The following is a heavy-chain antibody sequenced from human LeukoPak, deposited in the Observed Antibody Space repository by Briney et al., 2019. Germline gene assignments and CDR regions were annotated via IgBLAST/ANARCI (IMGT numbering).Heavy chain of an antibody. CDR3: ARGLAPTSGYYEGGYYYFDS. Sequence: SETLSLTCAVNGGSFSGYYWSWIRQPPGKSLEWIGQINNSGSTNNNPSLKSRVTISVATSKNQFFLELTSVTAADTAVYYCARGLAPTSGYYEGGYYYFDSWGQGILVTVSS. V-gene: IGHV4-34*01. CDR1: GGSFSGYY. D-gene: IGHD3-22*01. J-gene: IGHJ4*02. CDR2: INNSGST.